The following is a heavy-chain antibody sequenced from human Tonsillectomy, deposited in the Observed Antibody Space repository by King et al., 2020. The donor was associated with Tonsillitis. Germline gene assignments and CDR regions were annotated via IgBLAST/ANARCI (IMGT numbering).Heavy chain of an antibody. V-gene: IGHV3-23*03. CDR1: GFSFSSYA. J-gene: IGHJ6*02. Sequence: EVQLVESGGGLVQPGGSLRLSCAASGFSFSSYAMSWVRQAPGKGLVWVSVIDSGGITTDYGDSVKGRFTISRDNSKKTLYLQMNSLRAEDTAVYYCAVNYYYYYGMDVWGQGTAVTVSS. CDR2: IDSGGITT. CDR3: AVNYYYYYGMDV.